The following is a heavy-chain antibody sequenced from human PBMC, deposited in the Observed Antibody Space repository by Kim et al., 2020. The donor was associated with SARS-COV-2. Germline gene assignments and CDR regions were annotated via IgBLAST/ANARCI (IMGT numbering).Heavy chain of an antibody. CDR1: GFIFSNYA. J-gene: IGHJ4*02. CDR3: AKAAGIEGYCTVGRGCGLGVDC. D-gene: IGHD2-8*02. CDR2: ISYVGADK. Sequence: GGSLRLSCAASGFIFSNYAMHWVRQAPGKGLEWVAVISYVGADKYYTDSVKGRFTISRDNSKNTLYLQMNSLRIEDTAVYYCAKAAGIEGYCTVGRGCGLGVDCWGGGTTVTVSS. V-gene: IGHV3-30*18.